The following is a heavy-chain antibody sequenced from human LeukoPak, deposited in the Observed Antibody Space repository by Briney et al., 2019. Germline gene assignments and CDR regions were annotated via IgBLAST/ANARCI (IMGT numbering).Heavy chain of an antibody. J-gene: IGHJ4*02. V-gene: IGHV4-31*03. CDR3: ARASRGATIPLFDY. CDR2: IYYSGST. CDR1: GCSISSGGYY. Sequence: SETLSLTCTVSGCSISSGGYYWIWIRQHPGKGLEWTGYIYYSGSTYYNPSLKSRVTISVATSKNQFSLKLSSVTAADTAVYYCARASRGATIPLFDYWGQGTLVTVSS. D-gene: IGHD5-12*01.